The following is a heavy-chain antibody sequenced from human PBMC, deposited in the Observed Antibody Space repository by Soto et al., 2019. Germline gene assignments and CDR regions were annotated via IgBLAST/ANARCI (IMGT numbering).Heavy chain of an antibody. Sequence: QLQLQESGSGLVKPSQTLSLTCAVSGGSISSGGYSWSWIRQPPGKGLEWVGYIYHSGSTYYNPSVKSRVTISIDRSKNQFSLKLSSVTAADTAVYYCTRSSSTVTTLDYWGQGTLVTVSS. CDR1: GGSISSGGYS. D-gene: IGHD2-2*01. CDR2: IYHSGST. J-gene: IGHJ4*02. CDR3: TRSSSTVTTLDY. V-gene: IGHV4-30-2*01.